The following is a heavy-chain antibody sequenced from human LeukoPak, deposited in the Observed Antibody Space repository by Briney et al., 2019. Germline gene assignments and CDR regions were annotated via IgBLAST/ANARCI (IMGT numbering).Heavy chain of an antibody. V-gene: IGHV3-30*18. CDR2: ISYDGSNK. J-gene: IGHJ3*02. Sequence: YPGRSLRLSCAASGFTFSSYGMHWVRQASGKGLEWVAVISYDGSNKYYADSVKGRFTISRDNSKNTLYLQMNSLRAEDTAVYYCAKDYYYDSSGHRAFDIWGQGTMVTVSS. D-gene: IGHD3-22*01. CDR1: GFTFSSYG. CDR3: AKDYYYDSSGHRAFDI.